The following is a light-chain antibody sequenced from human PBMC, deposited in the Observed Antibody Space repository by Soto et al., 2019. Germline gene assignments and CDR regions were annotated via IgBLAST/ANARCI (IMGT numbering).Light chain of an antibody. Sequence: TRSPTPPSVSPVGRTTPSCQASQSVSSRYLAWYQQKPGQAPRLLIYGASSRATGIPDRFSGSGSGTDFTLTISRLENEDFAVYYCQQYGSSTQTLGQGTKVDIK. V-gene: IGKV3-20*01. CDR3: QQYGSSTQT. CDR2: GAS. J-gene: IGKJ1*01. CDR1: QSVSSRY.